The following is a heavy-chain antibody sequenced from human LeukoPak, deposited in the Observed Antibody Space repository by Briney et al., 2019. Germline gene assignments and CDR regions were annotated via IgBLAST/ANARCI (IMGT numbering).Heavy chain of an antibody. V-gene: IGHV3-33*01. CDR1: GFTFRSYG. CDR3: ARDCCGEWYYFDS. D-gene: IGHD3-10*01. Sequence: GGSLRLSCAASGFTFRSYGMHWVRQAPGKGLEGVAVIWSDGSNKFYADSVKGRFTISRDNSKNTLYLQMNSLRTEDTAVYYCARDCCGEWYYFDSWGQGTPVTVSS. J-gene: IGHJ4*02. CDR2: IWSDGSNK.